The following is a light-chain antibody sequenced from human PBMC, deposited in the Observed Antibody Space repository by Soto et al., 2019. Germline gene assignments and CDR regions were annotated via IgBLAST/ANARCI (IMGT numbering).Light chain of an antibody. J-gene: IGLJ1*01. Sequence: QSALTQPASVSGSPGQSITIACTGTSSDVGNYKYVSWYQQHPGKAPKLMIYEVSNRPSGVSKRFSGSKSGNTDSLTISGLQAEYETDYYCFSYTSSGTYVFGTGTKLTVL. V-gene: IGLV2-14*01. CDR3: FSYTSSGTYV. CDR1: SSDVGNYKY. CDR2: EVS.